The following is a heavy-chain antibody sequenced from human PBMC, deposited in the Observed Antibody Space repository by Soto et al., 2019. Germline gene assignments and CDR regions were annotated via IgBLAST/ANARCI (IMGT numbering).Heavy chain of an antibody. J-gene: IGHJ4*02. V-gene: IGHV4-34*01. CDR1: GGSFSGYY. CDR2: INHSGST. Sequence: SETLSLTCAVYGGSFSGYYWSWIRQPPGKGLEWIGEINHSGSTNYNPSLKSRVTISVDTSKNQFSLKLSSVTAADTAVYYCARALKGDIVVVVAATSAYFDYWGQGTLVTVSS. CDR3: ARALKGDIVVVVAATSAYFDY. D-gene: IGHD2-15*01.